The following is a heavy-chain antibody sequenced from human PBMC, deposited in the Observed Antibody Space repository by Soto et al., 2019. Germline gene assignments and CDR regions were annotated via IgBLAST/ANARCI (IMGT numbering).Heavy chain of an antibody. CDR2: MNPNSGNT. CDR3: ARGSPYYAILTGYYHSYYYGMDV. V-gene: IGHV1-8*01. CDR1: GYTFTSYD. D-gene: IGHD3-9*01. Sequence: ASVKVSCKASGYTFTSYDINWVRQATGQGLEWLGWMNPNSGNTGYAQKFQGRVTMTRNTSISTAYMELSSLRSEDTAVYYCARGSPYYAILTGYYHSYYYGMDVCGQGTTVTVSS. J-gene: IGHJ6*02.